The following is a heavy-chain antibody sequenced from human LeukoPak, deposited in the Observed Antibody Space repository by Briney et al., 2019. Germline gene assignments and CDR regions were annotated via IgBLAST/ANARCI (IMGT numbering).Heavy chain of an antibody. CDR2: IIPIFGTA. V-gene: IGHV1-69*13. CDR3: ARDPGVLRFLEWSPLGMDV. D-gene: IGHD3-3*01. J-gene: IGHJ6*02. CDR1: SYTFTSYG. Sequence: SVKVSCKASSYTFTSYGISWVRQAPGQGLEWMGGIIPIFGTANYAQKFQGRVTITADESTSTAYMELSSLRSEDTAVYYCARDPGVLRFLEWSPLGMDVWGQGTTVTVSS.